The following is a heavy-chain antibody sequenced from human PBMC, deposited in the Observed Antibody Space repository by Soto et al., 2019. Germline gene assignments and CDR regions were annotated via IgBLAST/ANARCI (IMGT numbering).Heavy chain of an antibody. J-gene: IGHJ4*02. CDR1: GGSVNNRTYY. V-gene: IGHV4-61*01. D-gene: IGHD4-17*01. Sequence: QVQLQESGPGLLKPSETLSLTCSVSGGSVNNRTYYWSWIRQPPGKRLEWIGYVYYSGTTNYNTSLKCRVSISVDTSKYQFSLSLSSVTAADTALYYCARTTAVPNTLRSRYYFDYWGQGTLVTVSS. CDR3: ARTTAVPNTLRSRYYFDY. CDR2: VYYSGTT.